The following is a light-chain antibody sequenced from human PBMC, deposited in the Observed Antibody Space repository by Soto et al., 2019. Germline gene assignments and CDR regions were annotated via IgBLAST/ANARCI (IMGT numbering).Light chain of an antibody. J-gene: IGLJ1*01. Sequence: QSVLTQPPSASGSPGQSVTISCTGTISDVGTYNYVSWYQHHPGKAPKLMIYEVYKRPSGVPDRFSGSKSGNTASLTVSGLQAEDEADYYCSSYAGSSNYVYGTGTKVTVL. CDR2: EVY. CDR3: SSYAGSSNYV. CDR1: ISDVGTYNY. V-gene: IGLV2-8*01.